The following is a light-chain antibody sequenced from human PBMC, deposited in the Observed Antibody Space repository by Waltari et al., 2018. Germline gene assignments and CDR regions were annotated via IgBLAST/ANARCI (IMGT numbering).Light chain of an antibody. J-gene: IGKJ3*01. CDR3: QQRSDWPG. CDR2: DAS. CDR1: QTISTF. Sequence: EVVLTQSPATLSLSPGDRDTLPCRASQTISTFLAWYQHQPGPAPRLLIDDASTRAAGVPARCSGRWSGTDFTLTISSLEPEDFAVYYCQQRSDWPGFGPGTKVDVK. V-gene: IGKV3-11*01.